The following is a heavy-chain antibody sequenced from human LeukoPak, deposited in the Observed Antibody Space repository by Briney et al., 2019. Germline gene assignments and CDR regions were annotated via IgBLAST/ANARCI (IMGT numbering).Heavy chain of an antibody. V-gene: IGHV3-30*02. CDR1: GLTFSSYG. Sequence: GGSLRLSCAASGLTFSSYGMHWVRQAPGKGVEGVAFIRYDGSNKYYADSVKGRFTISRDNSKNTLYLQMNSLRAEDTAVYYCAKDRYQLLPRAEYFQHWGQGTLVTVSS. D-gene: IGHD2-2*01. CDR3: AKDRYQLLPRAEYFQH. CDR2: IRYDGSNK. J-gene: IGHJ1*01.